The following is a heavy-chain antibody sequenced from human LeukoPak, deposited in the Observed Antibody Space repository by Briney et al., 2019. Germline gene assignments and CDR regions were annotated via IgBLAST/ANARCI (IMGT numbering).Heavy chain of an antibody. CDR2: VYSGGST. CDR3: AGGHSSGTYFNAYHL. J-gene: IGHJ3*01. D-gene: IGHD3-22*01. V-gene: IGHV3-53*01. CDR1: ELTVSSNS. Sequence: GGSLRLSCAASELTVSSNSMIAVGQAPRRGVEWVSGVYSGGSTFYADSVNGRYIISRDSSTITLYLQTNTLRAEDTAVYYCAGGHSSGTYFNAYHLWGQGTMVTVSS.